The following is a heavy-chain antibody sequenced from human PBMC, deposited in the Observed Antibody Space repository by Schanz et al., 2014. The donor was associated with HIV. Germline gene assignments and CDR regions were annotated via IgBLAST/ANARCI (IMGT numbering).Heavy chain of an antibody. Sequence: QVQLVESGGGVVQPGRSLRLSCAGSGFSFDTFGIHWVRQAPGKGLEWLAVISYDGRNKYFGHSVKGRFTISRDNSKNTLYLQVKSLRAEDTAVYYCAKDRNHYDSRYRGKGNYYYYYGMDVWGQGTTVTVSS. CDR3: AKDRNHYDSRYRGKGNYYYYYGMDV. CDR1: GFSFDTFG. CDR2: ISYDGRNK. J-gene: IGHJ6*02. D-gene: IGHD3-22*01. V-gene: IGHV3-30*18.